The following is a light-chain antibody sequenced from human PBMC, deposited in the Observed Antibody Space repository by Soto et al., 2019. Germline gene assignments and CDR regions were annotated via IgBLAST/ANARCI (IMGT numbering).Light chain of an antibody. CDR1: QNIAEF. CDR3: QQFYSPVLS. CDR2: GTS. J-gene: IGKJ4*01. V-gene: IGKV1-39*01. Sequence: DVPMTQSPSSLSASIGDRVTLTCRASQNIAEFLNWYQVKSDKGPKLLIYGTSTLQSGVPSRYSGGGSGTEFTLTISNLHPEDFAIYYCQQFYSPVLSFGGGTRVEL.